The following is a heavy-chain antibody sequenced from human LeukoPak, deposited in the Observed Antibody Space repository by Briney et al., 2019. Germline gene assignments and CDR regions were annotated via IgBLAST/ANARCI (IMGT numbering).Heavy chain of an antibody. D-gene: IGHD1-1*01. V-gene: IGHV3-21*06. Sequence: GGSLRLSCAASGLTFNSYTMNWVRQAPGKGLESVSSIRSNSRGINYADSVKGRFTISRDNDKNTVFLEMNSLRAEDTAVYYCARDGASIDDQYYGLDVWGKGTTVTVSS. CDR2: IRSNSRGI. CDR3: ARDGASIDDQYYGLDV. J-gene: IGHJ6*04. CDR1: GLTFNSYT.